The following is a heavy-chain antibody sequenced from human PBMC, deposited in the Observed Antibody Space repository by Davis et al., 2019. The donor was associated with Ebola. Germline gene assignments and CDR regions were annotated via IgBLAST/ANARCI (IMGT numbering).Heavy chain of an antibody. Sequence: MPSETLSLTCAVSGGSISSGGYSWSWIRQPPGKGLEWIGYIYHSGSTYYNPSLKSRVTISVDRSKNQFSLKLSSVTAEDTAVYYCARGKPFGSSFWFDPWGQGTLVTVSS. V-gene: IGHV4-30-2*01. CDR1: GGSISSGGYS. CDR2: IYHSGST. D-gene: IGHD6-13*01. J-gene: IGHJ5*02. CDR3: ARGKPFGSSFWFDP.